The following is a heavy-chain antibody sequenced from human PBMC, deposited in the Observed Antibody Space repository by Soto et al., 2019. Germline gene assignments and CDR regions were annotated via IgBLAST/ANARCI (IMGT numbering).Heavy chain of an antibody. J-gene: IGHJ4*02. D-gene: IGHD3-9*01. Sequence: PSETLSLTCAVYGGSFSGYYWSWIRQPPGKGLDWIGEINHSGSTNYNPSLKSRVTISVDTSKNQFSLKLSSVTAADTAVYYCVSGGQTIIPKDWGQGTLVTVSS. CDR2: INHSGST. V-gene: IGHV4-34*01. CDR3: VSGGQTIIPKD. CDR1: GGSFSGYY.